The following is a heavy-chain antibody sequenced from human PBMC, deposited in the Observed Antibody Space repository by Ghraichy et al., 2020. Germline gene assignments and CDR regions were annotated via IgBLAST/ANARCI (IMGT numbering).Heavy chain of an antibody. J-gene: IGHJ4*02. V-gene: IGHV1-24*01. CDR3: ATDRAVVTPRDYYFDY. CDR2: FDPEDGET. CDR1: GYTLTELS. Sequence: ASVKVSCKVSGYTLTELSMHWVRQAPGKGLEWMGGFDPEDGETIYAQKFQGRVTMTEDTSTDTAYMELSSLRSEDTAVYYCATDRAVVTPRDYYFDYWGQGTLVTVSS. D-gene: IGHD4-23*01.